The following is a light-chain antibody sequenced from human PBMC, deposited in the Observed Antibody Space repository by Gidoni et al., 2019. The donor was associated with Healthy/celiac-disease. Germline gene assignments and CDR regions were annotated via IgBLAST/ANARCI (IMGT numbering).Light chain of an antibody. Sequence: ELVLPQSPGTLSLSPGERATLSCRASQSVSSSYLAWYQQKPGQDPRLLIYGASSRATGIPDRFSGSGYGTDFTLTISRLEPEEFAVYYCQQYGSSPPWTFGQGTKVEIK. V-gene: IGKV3-20*01. CDR1: QSVSSSY. CDR2: GAS. J-gene: IGKJ1*01. CDR3: QQYGSSPPWT.